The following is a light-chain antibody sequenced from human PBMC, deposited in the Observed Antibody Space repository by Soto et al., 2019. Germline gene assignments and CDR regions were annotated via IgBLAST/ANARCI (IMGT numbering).Light chain of an antibody. Sequence: EIVLTQSPATLSLSPGERATLSCRASQSVSSYLAWYQQKPGQAPRLLIYDASNRATGIPARFSGSGSGTDFPLTISILEPEDFAVYYCQQRSNWAKYTFGQGTKREIK. CDR3: QQRSNWAKYT. CDR1: QSVSSY. V-gene: IGKV3-11*01. J-gene: IGKJ2*01. CDR2: DAS.